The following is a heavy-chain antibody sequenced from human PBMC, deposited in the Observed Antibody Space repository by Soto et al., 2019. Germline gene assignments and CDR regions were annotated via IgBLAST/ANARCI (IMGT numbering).Heavy chain of an antibody. CDR3: AKSWGFVLWFGELSDPGAFDI. CDR1: GFTFSSYA. V-gene: IGHV3-23*01. J-gene: IGHJ3*02. Sequence: GGSLRLSCAASGFTFSSYAMSWVRQAPGKGLEWVSAISGSGGSTYYADSVKGRFTISRDNSKNTLYLQMNSLRAEDTAVYYCAKSWGFVLWFGELSDPGAFDIWGQGTMVTVSS. CDR2: ISGSGGST. D-gene: IGHD3-10*01.